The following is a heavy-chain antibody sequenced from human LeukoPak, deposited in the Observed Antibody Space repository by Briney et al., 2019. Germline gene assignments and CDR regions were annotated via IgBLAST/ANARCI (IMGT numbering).Heavy chain of an antibody. CDR1: GFTFSSYW. D-gene: IGHD3-10*01. J-gene: IGHJ3*02. Sequence: GGSLRLSCAASGFTFSSYWVSWVRQAPGKGLEWVANIKQDGSEKEYVDSLNGRFTISSENAQKSLYLQMNSLRAEDTAVYYCARVMYYYGSGSYKGTDAFDIWGQGTMVSVSS. V-gene: IGHV3-7*01. CDR3: ARVMYYYGSGSYKGTDAFDI. CDR2: IKQDGSEK.